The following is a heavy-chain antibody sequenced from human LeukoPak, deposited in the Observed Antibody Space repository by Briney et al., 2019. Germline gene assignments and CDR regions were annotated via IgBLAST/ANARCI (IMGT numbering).Heavy chain of an antibody. CDR3: ARGGSLDY. D-gene: IGHD1-26*01. Sequence: SGGSLRLSCAASGFTFSDSYMSWIRQAAGKGLEWVSYISSSSSTIYYADSVKGRFTISRDNAKNSLYLQMNSLRAEDTAVYYCARGGSLDYWGQGTLVTVSS. V-gene: IGHV3-11*04. CDR2: ISSSSSTI. J-gene: IGHJ4*02. CDR1: GFTFSDSY.